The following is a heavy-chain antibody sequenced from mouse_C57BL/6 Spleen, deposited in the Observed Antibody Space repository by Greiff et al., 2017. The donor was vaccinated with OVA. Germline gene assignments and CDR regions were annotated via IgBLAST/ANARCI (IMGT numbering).Heavy chain of an antibody. Sequence: QVHLQQPGAELVRPGSSVKLSCKASGYTFTSYWMHWVKQRPIQGLEWIGNIDPSDSETHYNQKFKDKATLPVDKSSSTAYMQLSSLTSEDSAVYYCVSGYYGSSYDRYFDVWGTGTTVTVSS. V-gene: IGHV1-52*01. J-gene: IGHJ1*03. CDR2: IDPSDSET. CDR1: GYTFTSYW. CDR3: VSGYYGSSYDRYFDV. D-gene: IGHD1-1*01.